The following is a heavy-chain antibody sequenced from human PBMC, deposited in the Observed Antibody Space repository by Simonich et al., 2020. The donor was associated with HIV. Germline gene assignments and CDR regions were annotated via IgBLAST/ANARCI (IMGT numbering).Heavy chain of an antibody. V-gene: IGHV4-34*01. Sequence: QVQLPESGPGLVKPSETLSLTCTVYGGSFSAYYWNWIRQPPGKGLAGVGEISHIGRTKYHPSLKRRVTISIDTSNSQVATKLNSGTAPDTAVDYWARRGVAYPPGFDYWGQGTLLTVSS. CDR2: ISHIGRT. CDR3: ARRGVAYPPGFDY. CDR1: GGSFSAYY. D-gene: IGHD2-15*01. J-gene: IGHJ4*02.